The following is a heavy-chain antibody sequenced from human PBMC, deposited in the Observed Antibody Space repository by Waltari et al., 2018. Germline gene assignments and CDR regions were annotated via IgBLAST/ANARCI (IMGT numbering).Heavy chain of an antibody. D-gene: IGHD3-3*01. V-gene: IGHV3-30-3*02. J-gene: IGHJ3*01. CDR2: ISFDGTNG. CDR3: AKNFGVGAPEATLDF. Sequence: QVQLMESGGGVVQPGRSLRLSCVASGFNFGAFAMHWVRQAPGKGLDWVAVISFDGTNGYYEDSVKGRFTISRDNSMRTVYLQMNSLRPEDTAVYYCAKNFGVGAPEATLDFWGPGTMVTVSS. CDR1: GFNFGAFA.